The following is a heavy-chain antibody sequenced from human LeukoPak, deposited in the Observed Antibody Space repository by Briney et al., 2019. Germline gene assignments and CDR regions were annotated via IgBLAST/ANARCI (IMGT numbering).Heavy chain of an antibody. CDR3: ARDRSSGWYLYWYFDL. J-gene: IGHJ2*01. CDR1: GGAFSGYY. V-gene: IGHV4-34*01. Sequence: SETLSLTCAVYGGAFSGYYWSWILQPPGKGLEWIGEINHSGSTNYNPSLKSRVTISVDTYKNQFSLKLSSVTAADTAVYYCARDRSSGWYLYWYFDLWGRGTLVTVSS. CDR2: INHSGST. D-gene: IGHD6-19*01.